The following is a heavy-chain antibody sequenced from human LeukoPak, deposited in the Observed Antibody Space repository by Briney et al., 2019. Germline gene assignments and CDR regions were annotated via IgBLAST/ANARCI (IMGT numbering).Heavy chain of an antibody. V-gene: IGHV1-8*03. CDR3: ARVVRFLEWSRLRPYYYMDV. Sequence: ASVKVSCKASGYTFTSYDINWVRQATGQGLEWMGWMNPNSGNTGYAQKFQGRVTITRNTSISTAYMELSSLRSEDTAVYYCARVVRFLEWSRLRPYYYMDVWGKGTTVTVSS. CDR1: GYTFTSYD. CDR2: MNPNSGNT. J-gene: IGHJ6*03. D-gene: IGHD3-3*01.